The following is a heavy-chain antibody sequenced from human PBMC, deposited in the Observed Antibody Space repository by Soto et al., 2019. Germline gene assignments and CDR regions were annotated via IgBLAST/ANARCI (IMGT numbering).Heavy chain of an antibody. D-gene: IGHD4-17*01. CDR1: GGSINTRRYY. J-gene: IGHJ4*02. CDR2: IFYTGST. V-gene: IGHV4-39*01. CDR3: ARLDYGDYVFNF. Sequence: QLQLQESGPGLVKPSETLSLTCSVSGGSINTRRYYWGWIRQPPGMGLQWIGTIFYTGSTYYNPSLKSRVTLSVDTSKNQCSLNLTSVTAADTALYYCARLDYGDYVFNFWGQGTLVIVSS.